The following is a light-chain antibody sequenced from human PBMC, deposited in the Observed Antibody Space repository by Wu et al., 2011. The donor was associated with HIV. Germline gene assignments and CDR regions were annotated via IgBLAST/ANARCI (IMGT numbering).Light chain of an antibody. CDR3: QYRTT. V-gene: IGKV3-11*01. CDR2: GAS. Sequence: EIVLTQSPVTLSLSPGERATLSCRASQSISTYLAWYQQKPGQAPRLLIFGASNRATGIPDRFRGTGSGTDFTLSISSLEPEDFAVYYCQYRTTFGQGTRLESK. J-gene: IGKJ5*01. CDR1: QSISTY.